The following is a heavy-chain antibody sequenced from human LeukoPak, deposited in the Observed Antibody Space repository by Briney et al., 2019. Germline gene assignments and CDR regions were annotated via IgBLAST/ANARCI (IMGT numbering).Heavy chain of an antibody. D-gene: IGHD2/OR15-2a*01. V-gene: IGHV3-7*01. CDR3: ARDLDFYATDY. CDR2: IGKDGSGN. Sequence: PGGSLRLPCAASGFSLSRYWMSWVRRAPGKGLEWVANIGKDGSGNHYVDSVKGRFTISRDNAKNSLYLQMNSLRADDTAVYYCARDLDFYATDYWGQGTLVTVSS. CDR1: GFSLSRYW. J-gene: IGHJ4*02.